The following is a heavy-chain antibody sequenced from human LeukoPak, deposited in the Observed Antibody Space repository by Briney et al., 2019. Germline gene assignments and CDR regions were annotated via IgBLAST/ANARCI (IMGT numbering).Heavy chain of an antibody. CDR2: INHSGST. J-gene: IGHJ4*02. V-gene: IGHV4-34*01. Sequence: SETLSLTCAVYGGSFSGYYWSWIRQPPGKGLEWIGEINHSGSTNYNPSLKSRVTIPVDTSKNQFSLKLSSVTAADTAVYYCARSPEGSGTDYWGQGTLVTVSS. CDR1: GGSFSGYY. D-gene: IGHD3-10*01. CDR3: ARSPEGSGTDY.